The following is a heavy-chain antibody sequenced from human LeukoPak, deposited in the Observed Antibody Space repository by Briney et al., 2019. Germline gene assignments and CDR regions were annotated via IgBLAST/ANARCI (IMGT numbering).Heavy chain of an antibody. V-gene: IGHV4-61*01. D-gene: IGHD2-15*01. J-gene: IGHJ4*02. CDR1: GGSVSSGSYY. Sequence: PSETLSLTCTVSGGSVSSGSYYWSWIRQPPGKGLEWIGYIYYSGSTNYNPSLKSRVTISVDTSKNQFSLKLSSVTAADTAVYYCARDSDLGYCSGGSCNYYFDYWGQGTLVTVSS. CDR3: ARDSDLGYCSGGSCNYYFDY. CDR2: IYYSGST.